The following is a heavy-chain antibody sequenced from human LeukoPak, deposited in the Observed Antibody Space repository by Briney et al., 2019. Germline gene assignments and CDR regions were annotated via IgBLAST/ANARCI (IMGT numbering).Heavy chain of an antibody. V-gene: IGHV4-61*02. CDR3: ARLRYYDSSGYGD. Sequence: PSETLSLTCTVSGGSISSGSYYWSWIRQPAGKGLEWIGRIYTSGSTNYNPSLKSRVTISVDTSKNQFSLKLSSVTAADTAVYYCARLRYYDSSGYGDWGQGTLVTVSS. CDR1: GGSISSGSYY. J-gene: IGHJ4*02. D-gene: IGHD3-22*01. CDR2: IYTSGST.